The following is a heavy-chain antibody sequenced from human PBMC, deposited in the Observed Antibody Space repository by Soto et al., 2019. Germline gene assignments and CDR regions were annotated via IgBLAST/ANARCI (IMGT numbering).Heavy chain of an antibody. CDR2: ISAYNGNT. CDR1: GYTFTSYG. D-gene: IGHD2-15*01. J-gene: IGHJ5*02. Sequence: QVQLVQSGAEVKKPGASVKVSCKASGYTFTSYGISWVRQAPGQGLEWMGWISAYNGNTNYAQKLQGRVTMTTDTSTSTAYMELRSLRSDDMAVYYCARDSSAYCSGGSCYPLGWFDPWGQGTLVTVSS. CDR3: ARDSSAYCSGGSCYPLGWFDP. V-gene: IGHV1-18*03.